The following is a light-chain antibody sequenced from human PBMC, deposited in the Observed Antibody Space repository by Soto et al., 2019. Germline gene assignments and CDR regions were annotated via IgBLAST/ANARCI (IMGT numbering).Light chain of an antibody. CDR1: SNDVGGYNY. CDR3: CSFAGTYPFV. J-gene: IGLJ1*01. V-gene: IGLV2-11*01. CDR2: DVS. Sequence: QSALTQPRSVSGSPGQSVTISCTGTSNDVGGYNYVSWYQQHPGKAPKLMIYDVSKRPSGVPDRFSGSKSGNTASLTISGLQAEDEGDYYCCSFAGTYPFVFGTGTKLTVL.